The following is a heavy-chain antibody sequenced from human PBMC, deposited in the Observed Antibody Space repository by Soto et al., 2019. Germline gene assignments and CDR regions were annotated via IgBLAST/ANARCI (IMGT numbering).Heavy chain of an antibody. D-gene: IGHD6-13*01. V-gene: IGHV3-9*01. CDR1: GFTFDDYA. Sequence: PGGSLRLSCAASGFTFDDYAMHWVRQAPKKGLEWVSGISWNSGTIVYADSVRGRFIISRDNAKNSLYLQMNNLRAEDTAVYYCARDRSSSWYGRGYHYYGMDVWGQGTTVTVSS. J-gene: IGHJ6*02. CDR2: ISWNSGTI. CDR3: ARDRSSSWYGRGYHYYGMDV.